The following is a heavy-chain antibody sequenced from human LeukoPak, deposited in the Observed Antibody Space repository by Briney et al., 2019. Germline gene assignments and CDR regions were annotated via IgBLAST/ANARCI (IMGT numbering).Heavy chain of an antibody. J-gene: IGHJ3*02. D-gene: IGHD3-10*01. CDR1: GGSFSGYY. CDR3: AKSNGYGLVDI. Sequence: PSETLSLTCAVYGGSFSGYYWSWIRQPPGKGLEWVGEINHSGSTNYNPSLKSQVTISVDTSQNQFSLKLNSVTAADTAVYYCAKSNGYGLVDIWGQGTMVTVSS. V-gene: IGHV4-34*01. CDR2: INHSGST.